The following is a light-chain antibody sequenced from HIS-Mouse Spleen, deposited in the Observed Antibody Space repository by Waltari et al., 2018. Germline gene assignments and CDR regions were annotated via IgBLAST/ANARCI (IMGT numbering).Light chain of an antibody. CDR3: AAWDDSLSGPV. Sequence: QSVLTQPPSASGTPGQRVTISCSGSSSNIGSNYVYWYQQLPGTAPKLLIYGNNQRPSGVSDRFAGSQSGTSASLAISGLRSEDEADYYCAAWDDSLSGPVFGGGTKLTVL. V-gene: IGLV1-47*01. J-gene: IGLJ3*02. CDR1: SSNIGSNY. CDR2: GNN.